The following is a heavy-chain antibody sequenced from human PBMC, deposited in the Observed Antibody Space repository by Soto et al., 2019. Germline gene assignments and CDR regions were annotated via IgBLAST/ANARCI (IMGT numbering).Heavy chain of an antibody. V-gene: IGHV3-23*01. Sequence: GGSLRLSCAASGFTFSNYAMSWVRQAPGKGLEWVSGISGGGGITYYADSVQGRLTISRDTSMNTVYLQMNSLRAEDTAVYYCAKDHRMGSSGWPSYFDYWGQGILVTVSS. CDR1: GFTFSNYA. D-gene: IGHD6-19*01. CDR2: ISGGGGIT. J-gene: IGHJ4*02. CDR3: AKDHRMGSSGWPSYFDY.